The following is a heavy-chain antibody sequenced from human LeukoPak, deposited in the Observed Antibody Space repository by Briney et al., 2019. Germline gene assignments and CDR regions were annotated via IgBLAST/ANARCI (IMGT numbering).Heavy chain of an antibody. D-gene: IGHD2-21*02. Sequence: PGGSLRLSCAASGFTFSSYSMNWVRQAPGKGLEWVSSISSSSSYIYYADSVKGRFTISRDNAKNSLYLQMNSLRAEDTAVYYCARLRCGGDCYSDYWGQGTLVTVSS. CDR3: ARLRCGGDCYSDY. CDR1: GFTFSSYS. CDR2: ISSSSSYI. J-gene: IGHJ4*02. V-gene: IGHV3-21*01.